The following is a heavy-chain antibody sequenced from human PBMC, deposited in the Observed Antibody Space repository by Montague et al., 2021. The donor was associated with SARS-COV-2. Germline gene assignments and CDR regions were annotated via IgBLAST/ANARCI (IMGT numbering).Heavy chain of an antibody. V-gene: IGHV4-34*01. J-gene: IGHJ4*02. CDR2: ITHSGST. Sequence: SQSLSLTCAVYGGSFSGYYWSWIRQPPGKGLEWIGEITHSGSTNYNPSLKSRVTIPVDTSKNQFSLKLSSVTAADTAVYYCARGSRQWLVRPPHYYYFDYWGQGTLVTVSS. CDR3: ARGSRQWLVRPPHYYYFDY. D-gene: IGHD6-19*01. CDR1: GGSFSGYY.